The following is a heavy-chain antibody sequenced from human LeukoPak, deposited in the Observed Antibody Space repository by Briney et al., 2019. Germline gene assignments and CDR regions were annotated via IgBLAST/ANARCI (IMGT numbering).Heavy chain of an antibody. CDR3: AKVGHHPLPYYYDSSGYYPQDYYFDY. V-gene: IGHV3-30*02. CDR2: IRYDGSNK. Sequence: PGGSLRLSCAASGFTFSSYGMHWVRQAPGKGLEWVAFIRYDGSNKYYADSVKGRFTISRDNSKNTLYLQMNSLRAEDTAVYYCAKVGHHPLPYYYDSSGYYPQDYYFDYWGQGTLVTVSS. J-gene: IGHJ4*02. CDR1: GFTFSSYG. D-gene: IGHD3-22*01.